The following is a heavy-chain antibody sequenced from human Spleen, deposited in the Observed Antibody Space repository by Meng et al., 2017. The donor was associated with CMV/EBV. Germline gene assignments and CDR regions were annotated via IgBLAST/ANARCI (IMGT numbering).Heavy chain of an antibody. CDR1: GFTFSSYW. V-gene: IGHV3-21*01. Sequence: GESLKISCAASGFTFSSYWMSWVRQAPGKGLEWVSSITSSSSYIYYADSVKGRFTISRDNAKNSLYLQMNSLRAEDTAVYYCARADDNSALTYAFDIWGQGTMVTVSS. CDR3: ARADDNSALTYAFDI. CDR2: ITSSSSYI. D-gene: IGHD3-22*01. J-gene: IGHJ3*02.